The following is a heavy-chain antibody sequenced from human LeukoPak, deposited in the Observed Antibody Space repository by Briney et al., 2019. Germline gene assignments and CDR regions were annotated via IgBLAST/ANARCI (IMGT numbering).Heavy chain of an antibody. J-gene: IGHJ4*02. V-gene: IGHV4-34*01. CDR2: INHSGST. Sequence: SETLSLTCAVYGGSFSGYYWSWIRQPPGKGLEWIGEINHSGSTNYNPSLKSRVTISVGTSKNQFSLKLSSVTAAGTAVYYCAREALLVLRGVAIDYWGQGTLVTVSS. CDR1: GGSFSGYY. D-gene: IGHD4/OR15-4a*01. CDR3: AREALLVLRGVAIDY.